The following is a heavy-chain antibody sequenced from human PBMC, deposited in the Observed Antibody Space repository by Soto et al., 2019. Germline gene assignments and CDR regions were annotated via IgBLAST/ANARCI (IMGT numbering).Heavy chain of an antibody. CDR3: AKDGSLSSWEYYFDY. CDR2: ISGSGGST. Sequence: GGSLRLSCAASGFTFSSYAMSWVRQAPGKGLEWVSAISGSGGSTYYADSVKGRFTISRDNSKNTLYLQMNSLRAEDTAVYYCAKDGSLSSWEYYFDYWGQGTLVTVSS. D-gene: IGHD6-13*01. V-gene: IGHV3-23*01. J-gene: IGHJ4*02. CDR1: GFTFSSYA.